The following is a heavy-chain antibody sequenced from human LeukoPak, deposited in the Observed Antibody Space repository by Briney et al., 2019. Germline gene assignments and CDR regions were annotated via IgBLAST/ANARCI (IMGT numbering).Heavy chain of an antibody. D-gene: IGHD6-13*01. CDR3: AREQAAAGRSDAFDI. J-gene: IGHJ3*02. CDR2: INPNSGGT. V-gene: IGHV1-2*02. CDR1: GYTFTGYY. Sequence: ASVKVSCKASGYTFTGYYMHWVRQAPGQGLEWMGWINPNSGGTNYAQKFQGRATMTRDTSISTAYMELSRLRSDDTAVYYCAREQAAAGRSDAFDIWGQGTMVTVSS.